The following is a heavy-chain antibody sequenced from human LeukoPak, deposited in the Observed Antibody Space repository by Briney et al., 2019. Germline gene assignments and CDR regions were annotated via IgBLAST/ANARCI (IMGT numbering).Heavy chain of an antibody. V-gene: IGHV1-2*02. D-gene: IGHD3-10*01. CDR2: INPNSGGT. J-gene: IGHJ4*02. Sequence: ASVKVSCKASGYTFTGYYMHWVRQAPGQGLEWMGWINPNSGGTNYAQKFQGRVTMTTDTSTSTAYMELRSLRSDDTAVYYCARERYPVREDGYWGQGTLVTVSS. CDR1: GYTFTGYY. CDR3: ARERYPVREDGY.